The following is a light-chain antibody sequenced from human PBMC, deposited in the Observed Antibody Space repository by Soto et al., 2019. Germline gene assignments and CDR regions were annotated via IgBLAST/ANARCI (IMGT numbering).Light chain of an antibody. CDR2: GAS. CDR1: QNVYNK. CDR3: QQYHNWTVT. J-gene: IGKJ4*01. V-gene: IGKV3-15*01. Sequence: EIWMTQSPATLSVSPGERVTFSCRASQNVYNKLAWYQHKPGQAPRLLISGASTGATGVPPRLSGSGYGTDFTITVNSLQSEDIAVYYCQQYHNWTVTFGGGTKVDIK.